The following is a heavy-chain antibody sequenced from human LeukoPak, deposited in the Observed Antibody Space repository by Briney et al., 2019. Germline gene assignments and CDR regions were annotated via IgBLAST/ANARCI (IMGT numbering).Heavy chain of an antibody. CDR2: LRWNSGSI. CDR3: AKEHLRIRSSSWYGYFDY. Sequence: GGSLRLSCAASGFTFDDYAMHWVRQAPGKDLEWVSGLRWNSGSIGYADSVKGRFTISSDNAKNSLYLQMNSLRAEDMALYYCAKEHLRIRSSSWYGYFDYWGQGTLVTVSS. V-gene: IGHV3-9*03. CDR1: GFTFDDYA. J-gene: IGHJ4*02. D-gene: IGHD6-13*01.